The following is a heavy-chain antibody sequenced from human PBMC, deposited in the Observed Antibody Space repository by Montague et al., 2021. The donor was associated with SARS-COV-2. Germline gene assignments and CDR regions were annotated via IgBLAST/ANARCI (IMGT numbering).Heavy chain of an antibody. CDR3: VKLLKATMIAVVCTGGPLSASGMDV. Sequence: SETLSLTCAVSGGSFSGYYWNWIRQPPGKGLQWIGEINHSGSTNYNPSLKSRVTISVDTSKNQFSLLLSSVTAADTAVYYCVKLLKATMIAVVCTGGPLSASGMDVWGQGTTVTVSS. V-gene: IGHV4-34*01. CDR1: GGSFSGYY. J-gene: IGHJ6*02. D-gene: IGHD3-22*01. CDR2: INHSGST.